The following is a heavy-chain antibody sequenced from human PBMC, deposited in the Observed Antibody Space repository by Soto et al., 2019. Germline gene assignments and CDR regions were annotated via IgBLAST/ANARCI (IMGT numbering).Heavy chain of an antibody. Sequence: EVQLLESGGGLARPGGALRLCCTASGFTFSSYAMTWVRQAPGKGLAWVSGISGSGGTTHYTDAVKGRFTVSRDNSNNTVCLQMNSLRVEDTAVYYCARGQGIVMFPVPVGIVNRPKPTGFEYWGQGTLVTVST. V-gene: IGHV3-23*01. J-gene: IGHJ4*02. CDR2: ISGSGGTT. D-gene: IGHD2-15*01. CDR3: ARGQGIVMFPVPVGIVNRPKPTGFEY. CDR1: GFTFSSYA.